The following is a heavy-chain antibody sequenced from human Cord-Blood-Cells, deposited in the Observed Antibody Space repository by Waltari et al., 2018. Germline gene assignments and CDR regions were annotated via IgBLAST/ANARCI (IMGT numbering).Heavy chain of an antibody. CDR1: GGSISSYY. CDR2: IYTSGSN. Sequence: QVQLQESGPGLVKPSETLSLTCTVSGGSISSYYWSWIRQPAGKGLAWIGRIYTSGSNNDYPALKSRGAMSVGTSKHQFSRVLSSVTAADTAVYDCARDHGRKHYYDSSGYGGGYFDLWGRGTLVTVSS. D-gene: IGHD3-22*01. J-gene: IGHJ2*01. V-gene: IGHV4-4*07. CDR3: ARDHGRKHYYDSSGYGGGYFDL.